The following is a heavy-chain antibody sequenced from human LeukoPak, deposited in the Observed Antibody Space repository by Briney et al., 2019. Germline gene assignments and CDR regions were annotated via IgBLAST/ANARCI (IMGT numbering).Heavy chain of an antibody. J-gene: IGHJ4*02. CDR2: INSDGSST. V-gene: IGHV3-74*01. D-gene: IGHD3-3*01. CDR3: ARLGDYDFWSGLIFDY. Sequence: GGSLRLSCAASGFTFSSYWMHWVRQAPGKGLVWVSRINSDGSSTSYADSVKGRLTISRDNAKNTLYLQMNSLRAEDTAVYYCARLGDYDFWSGLIFDYWGQGTLVTVSS. CDR1: GFTFSSYW.